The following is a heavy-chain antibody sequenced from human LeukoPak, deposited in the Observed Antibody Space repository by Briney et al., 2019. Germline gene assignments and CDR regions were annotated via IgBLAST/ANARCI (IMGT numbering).Heavy chain of an antibody. CDR2: IIPIFGTA. CDR3: ARVGSSSWSNGYDY. Sequence: VASVKVSCKASGGTFSSYAISWVRQAPGQGLEWMGGIIPIFGTANYARKFQGRVTITTDESTSTAYMELSSLRSEDTAVYYCARVGSSSWSNGYDYWGQGTLVTVSS. J-gene: IGHJ4*02. CDR1: GGTFSSYA. D-gene: IGHD6-13*01. V-gene: IGHV1-69*05.